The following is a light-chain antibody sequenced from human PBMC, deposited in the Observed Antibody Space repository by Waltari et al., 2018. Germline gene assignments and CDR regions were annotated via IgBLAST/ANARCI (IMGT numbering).Light chain of an antibody. CDR2: AAS. CDR1: QSVGSN. V-gene: IGKV3-15*01. Sequence: EIMMTQSPATLSLSPGERAPLSCRASQSVGSNLAWYQQKLGQAPRLLMFAASTRAPDIPARFSGSGSGTDFTLTISGLQSEDFALYYCQQYSDWPPWTFGQGTKVEIK. J-gene: IGKJ1*01. CDR3: QQYSDWPPWT.